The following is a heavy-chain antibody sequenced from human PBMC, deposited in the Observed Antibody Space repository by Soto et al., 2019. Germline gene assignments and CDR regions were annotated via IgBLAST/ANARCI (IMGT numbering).Heavy chain of an antibody. V-gene: IGHV3-33*01. CDR3: AGDTWIVSPITSLDH. D-gene: IGHD1-26*01. J-gene: IGHJ4*02. Sequence: PGGSLRLSCAAFGFTFSTHGMHWVRQAPGKGLEWVALIWNDGNKKDYADSVKGQFTISRDNSKNIVYLRMDSLRVEDTAVYFCAGDTWIVSPITSLDHWGQGDLVTVSS. CDR2: IWNDGNKK. CDR1: GFTFSTHG.